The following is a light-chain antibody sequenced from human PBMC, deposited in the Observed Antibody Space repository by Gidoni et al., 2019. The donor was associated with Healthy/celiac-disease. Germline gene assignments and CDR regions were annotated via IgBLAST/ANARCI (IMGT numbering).Light chain of an antibody. CDR2: DAS. J-gene: IGKJ4*01. V-gene: IGKV3-11*01. CDR1: QSVSSY. CDR3: QQRSNWPPVT. Sequence: ELVLTQSPATLSLSPGERATLTCRASQSVSSYLAWYQQKPGQAPRLLIYDASNRATGIPARFSGSGSGTDFTLTISSREPEDVAVYYCQQRSNWPPVTFGGGTKVEIK.